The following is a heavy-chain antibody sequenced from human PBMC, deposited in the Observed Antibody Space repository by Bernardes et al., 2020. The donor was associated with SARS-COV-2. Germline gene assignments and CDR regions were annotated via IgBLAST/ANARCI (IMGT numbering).Heavy chain of an antibody. J-gene: IGHJ6*02. CDR2: IWYDGSNK. Sequence: GGSLRLSCAASGFTFSSYGMHWVRQAPGKGLEWVAVIWYDGSNKYYADSVKGRFTISRDNSKNTLYLQMNSLRAEDTAVYYCARDLSPYYYDSSGSLVDVWGQGTTVTVS. V-gene: IGHV3-33*01. D-gene: IGHD3-22*01. CDR3: ARDLSPYYYDSSGSLVDV. CDR1: GFTFSSYG.